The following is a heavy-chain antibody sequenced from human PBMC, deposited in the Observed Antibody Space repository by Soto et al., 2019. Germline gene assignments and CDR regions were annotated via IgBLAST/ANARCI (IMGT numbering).Heavy chain of an antibody. CDR3: ASWVGATKGPALGY. Sequence: QVQLVESGGGVVQPGRSLRLSCAASGFTFSSYGMHWVRQAPGKGLEWVAVIWYDGSNKYYADSVKGRFTISRDNSKNTLYLQMNSLRAEDTAVYYCASWVGATKGPALGYWGQGTLVTVSS. D-gene: IGHD1-26*01. V-gene: IGHV3-33*01. CDR2: IWYDGSNK. CDR1: GFTFSSYG. J-gene: IGHJ4*02.